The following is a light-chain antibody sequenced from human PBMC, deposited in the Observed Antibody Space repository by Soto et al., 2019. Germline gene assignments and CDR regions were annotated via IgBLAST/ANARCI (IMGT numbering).Light chain of an antibody. Sequence: DFQMTQCPSTLSASVGDRVAITSRASQNISSWFAWYQQKPGKAPKLLIYKASTLKSGVPSRFSGSGSGTEFTLTISSLQPDDFATYYCQHYNSYSEAFGQGTKVDIK. CDR3: QHYNSYSEA. CDR1: QNISSW. V-gene: IGKV1-5*03. J-gene: IGKJ1*01. CDR2: KAS.